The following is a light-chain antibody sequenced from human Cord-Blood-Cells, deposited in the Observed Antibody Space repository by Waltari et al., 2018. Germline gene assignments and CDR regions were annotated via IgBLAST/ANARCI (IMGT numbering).Light chain of an antibody. J-gene: IGLJ1*01. Sequence: QSALTQPASVSGSPGQSITISCTGTSSDVGGYNYVSWYQPHPGKAPKLMIYDVSNRHSGVSNRFSGSKSGNTASLTISGLQAEDEADYYCSSYTSSSTPYVFGTGTKVTVL. CDR2: DVS. CDR1: SSDVGGYNY. CDR3: SSYTSSSTPYV. V-gene: IGLV2-14*01.